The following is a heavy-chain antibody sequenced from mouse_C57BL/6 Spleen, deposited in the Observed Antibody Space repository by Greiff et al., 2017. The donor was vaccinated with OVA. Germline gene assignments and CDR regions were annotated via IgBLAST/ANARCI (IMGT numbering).Heavy chain of an antibody. J-gene: IGHJ1*03. D-gene: IGHD2-5*01. Sequence: QVQLKESGPGILQPSQTLSLTCSFSGFSLSTFGMGVGWIRQPSGKGLEWLAHIWWDDDKYYNPALKSRLTISKDTSKNQVFLKIANVDTADTATYYCARGVYSNYGWYFDVWGTGTTVTVSS. CDR2: IWWDDDK. CDR1: GFSLSTFGMG. V-gene: IGHV8-8*01. CDR3: ARGVYSNYGWYFDV.